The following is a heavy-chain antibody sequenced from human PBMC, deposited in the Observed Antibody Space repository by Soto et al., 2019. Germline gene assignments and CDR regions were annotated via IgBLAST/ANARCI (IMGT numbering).Heavy chain of an antibody. CDR2: INHSGST. CDR1: GGSFSGYY. Sequence: SETLSLTCAVYGGSFSGYYWSWIRQPPGKGLEWIGEINHSGSTYYNPSLKSRVTISVDTSKNQFSLKLSSVTAADTAVYYCARAYDGNSDLDFQHWGQGTLVT. V-gene: IGHV4-34*09. J-gene: IGHJ1*01. CDR3: ARAYDGNSDLDFQH. D-gene: IGHD5-12*01.